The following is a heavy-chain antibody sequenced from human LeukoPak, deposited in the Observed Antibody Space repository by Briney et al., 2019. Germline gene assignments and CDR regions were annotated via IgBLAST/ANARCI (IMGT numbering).Heavy chain of an antibody. CDR2: IYSGGST. V-gene: IGHV3-66*01. D-gene: IGHD6-13*01. CDR3: ASGSSSWYIYFDY. CDR1: GFTVSSNY. Sequence: TGGSLRLSCAASGFTVSSNYMSWVRQAAGKGLEWVSIIYSGGSTYYADSVKGRFTISRDNSKNTLYLQMNSLRAEDTAVYYCASGSSSWYIYFDYWGQGTLVTVSS. J-gene: IGHJ4*02.